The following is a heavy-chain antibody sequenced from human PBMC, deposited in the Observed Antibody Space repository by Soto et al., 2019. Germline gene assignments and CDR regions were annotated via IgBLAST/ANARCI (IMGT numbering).Heavy chain of an antibody. D-gene: IGHD2-21*02. Sequence: EVQLLESGGGLVQPGGSLRLSCAASRFTFSSYAMSWVRHTPGKGLEWVSAISGSGGSTYYADSVKGRFTISRDNSKNTLYLQMNSLRDEDTAVSFCAKGSIEVEVLTAKGGYWGQGTLVTVSS. V-gene: IGHV3-23*01. CDR2: ISGSGGST. CDR1: RFTFSSYA. J-gene: IGHJ4*02. CDR3: AKGSIEVEVLTAKGGY.